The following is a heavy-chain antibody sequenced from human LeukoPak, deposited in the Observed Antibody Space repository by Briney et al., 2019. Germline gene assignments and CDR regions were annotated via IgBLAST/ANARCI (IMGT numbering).Heavy chain of an antibody. CDR1: GASISSSY. V-gene: IGHV4-59*01. J-gene: IGHJ5*02. CDR2: IYYSGST. CDR3: TAVHSGSNWFDP. D-gene: IGHD3-10*01. Sequence: SETLSLTCTVSGASISSSYWSWVRQPPGKGLEWIGFIYYSGSTNHNPSLRSRVTISIDTSKNQFSLQLTSVTAADTAVYYCTAVHSGSNWFDPWGQGTLVTVSS.